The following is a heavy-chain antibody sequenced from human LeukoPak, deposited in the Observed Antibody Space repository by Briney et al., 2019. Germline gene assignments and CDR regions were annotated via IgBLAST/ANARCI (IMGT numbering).Heavy chain of an antibody. Sequence: GGSLRLSCAASGFTFSSYSMNWVRQAPGKGLEWVAFIRYDGSNKYYAESVKGRFTISRDNSKNTLYLQMNSLRAEDTAVYYCARGKYGGYFIDYWGQGTLVTVSS. J-gene: IGHJ4*02. V-gene: IGHV3-30*02. CDR3: ARGKYGGYFIDY. D-gene: IGHD5-12*01. CDR1: GFTFSSYS. CDR2: IRYDGSNK.